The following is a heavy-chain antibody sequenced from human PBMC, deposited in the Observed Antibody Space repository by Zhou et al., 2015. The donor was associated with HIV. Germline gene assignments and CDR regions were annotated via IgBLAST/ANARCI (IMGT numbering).Heavy chain of an antibody. CDR3: ARGAYYDSNGYTLFDY. J-gene: IGHJ4*02. CDR2: ISFDGRIK. Sequence: QAHLVASGGDVVQPGKSLKLSCVGSGFTFINYAIHWVRQTPGKGLEWVTVISFDGRIKFYADSVKGRFTISRDNSKNTLFLQMNSLRLEDTAVYYCARGAYYDSNGYTLFDYWGQGTLVTVSS. D-gene: IGHD3-22*01. CDR1: GFTFINYA. V-gene: IGHV3-30*16.